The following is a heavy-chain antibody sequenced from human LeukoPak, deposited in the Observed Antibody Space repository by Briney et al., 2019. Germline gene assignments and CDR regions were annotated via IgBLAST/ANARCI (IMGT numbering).Heavy chain of an antibody. CDR2: INPSGGST. D-gene: IGHD3-9*01. CDR3: ARDVRYFDASNWFDP. Sequence: ASVKVSCKASGYTFTTYYVHWVRQAPGQGLEWMGIINPSGGSTTYAQKFRGRLTMTRDMSTSTVYMELSSLRSEDTAVYYCARDVRYFDASNWFDPWGQGTLVTVSS. J-gene: IGHJ5*02. V-gene: IGHV1-46*01. CDR1: GYTFTTYY.